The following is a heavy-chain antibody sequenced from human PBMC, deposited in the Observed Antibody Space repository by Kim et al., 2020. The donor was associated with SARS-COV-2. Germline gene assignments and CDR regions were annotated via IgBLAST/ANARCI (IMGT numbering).Heavy chain of an antibody. J-gene: IGHJ6*02. CDR3: ARGGYSNAYYYGMDV. Sequence: PSLKSRVTISVDTSKNQFSLKLSSVTAADTAVYYCARGGYSNAYYYGMDVWGQGTTVTVSS. D-gene: IGHD4-4*01. V-gene: IGHV4-34*01.